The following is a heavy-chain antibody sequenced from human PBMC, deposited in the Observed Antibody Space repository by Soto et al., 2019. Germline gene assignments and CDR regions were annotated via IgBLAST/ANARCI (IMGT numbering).Heavy chain of an antibody. CDR3: ARVLLVPCSGGSCYYSYFDY. V-gene: IGHV1-3*01. J-gene: IGHJ4*03. CDR1: GYTFTSYA. CDR2: INAGNGNT. D-gene: IGHD2-15*01. Sequence: GASVKVSCKASGYTFTSYAMHWVRQAPGQRLEWMGWINAGNGNTKYSQKFQGRVTITRDTSASTAYMELSSLRSEDTAVYYCARVLLVPCSGGSCYYSYFDYWGQGTMVTVSS.